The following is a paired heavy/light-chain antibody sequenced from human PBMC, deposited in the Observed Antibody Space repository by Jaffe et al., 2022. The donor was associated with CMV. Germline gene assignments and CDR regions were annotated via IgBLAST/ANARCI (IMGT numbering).Heavy chain of an antibody. CDR2: INTYNGNT. CDR3: AREGGGLSGSDNWFDP. V-gene: IGHV1-18*04. D-gene: IGHD6-19*01. CDR1: GYIFSTYG. J-gene: IGHJ5*02. Sequence: QVHLVQSGAEVKKPGASVKVSCKASGYIFSTYGISWVRQAPGQGLEWMGWINTYNGNTNYAQKLQGRVTMTTDTSSTTSYMELRGLRSGDTAVYYCAREGGGLSGSDNWFDPWGQGTLVTVSS.
Light chain of an antibody. J-gene: IGLJ3*02. Sequence: QSVLPQPPSASGTPGQRVTISCSGSRSNIGINAVNWYQQLPGTAPKLLIYSNNQRPSGVPDRFSGSKSGTSASLAISGLQSEDEADYYCSAWDDSLNVWVFGGGTKLTVL. CDR1: RSNIGINA. V-gene: IGLV1-44*01. CDR3: SAWDDSLNVWV. CDR2: SNN.